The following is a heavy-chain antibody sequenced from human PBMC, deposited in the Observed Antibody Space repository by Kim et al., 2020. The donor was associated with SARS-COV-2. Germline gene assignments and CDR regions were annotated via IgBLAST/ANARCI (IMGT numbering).Heavy chain of an antibody. CDR3: ARDDNGTVDY. Sequence: TTFTNPSLRSRVTISVVTSKNKFSLKVTSVTAADTAVYFCARDDNGTVDYWGQGTLVTVFS. J-gene: IGHJ4*02. D-gene: IGHD2-8*01. V-gene: IGHV4-30-2*04. CDR2: TT.